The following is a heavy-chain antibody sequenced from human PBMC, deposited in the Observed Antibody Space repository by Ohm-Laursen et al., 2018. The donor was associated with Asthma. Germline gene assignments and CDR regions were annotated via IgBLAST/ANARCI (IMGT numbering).Heavy chain of an antibody. J-gene: IGHJ4*02. CDR3: ARVPAYGWEPFDY. CDR1: GFTHERYA. CDR2: FSLDSDRI. Sequence: SLRLSCAASGFTHERYAMHWVRQAPGKGLEWVSGFSLDSDRIGYADSVKGRFTISRDKAKNSLYLQMNSLRPEDTAVYYCARVPAYGWEPFDYWGQGTLVTVSS. D-gene: IGHD1-26*01. V-gene: IGHV3-9*01.